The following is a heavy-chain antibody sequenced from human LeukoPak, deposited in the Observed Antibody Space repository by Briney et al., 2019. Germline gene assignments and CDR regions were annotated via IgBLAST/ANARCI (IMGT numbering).Heavy chain of an antibody. CDR2: ISWNSGSI. D-gene: IGHD3-3*01. Sequence: PGRSLRLSCAASGFTFDDYATHWVRQAPGKGLEWVSGISWNSGSIGYADSVKGRFTISRDNAKNSLYLQMNSLRAEDTALYYFAKVTYYDFWSGYPQVSYFDYCGQGALVTVSS. V-gene: IGHV3-9*01. CDR1: GFTFDDYA. CDR3: AKVTYYDFWSGYPQVSYFDY. J-gene: IGHJ4*02.